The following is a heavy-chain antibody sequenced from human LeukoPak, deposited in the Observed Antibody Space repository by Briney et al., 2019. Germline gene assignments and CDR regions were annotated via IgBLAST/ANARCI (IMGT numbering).Heavy chain of an antibody. CDR3: ATSGYSYGLGYFDY. Sequence: GGSLRLSCAASGFAFSSYSMNWVRQAPGKGLEWVSSISSSSSYIYYADSVKGRFTISRDNAKNSLYLRMNSLRAEDTAVYYCATSGYSYGLGYFDYWGQGTLVTVSS. V-gene: IGHV3-21*01. CDR2: ISSSSSYI. CDR1: GFAFSSYS. J-gene: IGHJ4*02. D-gene: IGHD5-18*01.